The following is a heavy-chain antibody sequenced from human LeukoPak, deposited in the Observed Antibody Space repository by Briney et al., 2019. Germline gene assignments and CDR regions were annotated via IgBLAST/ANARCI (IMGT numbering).Heavy chain of an antibody. V-gene: IGHV1-2*06. CDR3: ARGNGGVMR. Sequence: GASVKVSCKASGYTFIDYWIHWVRQAPGQGLEWMGRININSGGINYAQKFQGRVTMTRATSISTAYMELSSLRSEDTAVYYCARGNGGVMRWGQGTLVTVSS. CDR2: ININSGGI. J-gene: IGHJ1*01. D-gene: IGHD3-16*01. CDR1: GYTFIDYW.